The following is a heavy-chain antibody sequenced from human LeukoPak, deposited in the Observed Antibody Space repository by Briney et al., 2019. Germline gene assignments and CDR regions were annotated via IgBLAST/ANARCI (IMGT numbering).Heavy chain of an antibody. Sequence: AGGSLRLSCAASGFTFSSYSMNWVRQAPGKGLEWVSSITSRGSSIYYADSVRGRFTISRDNSENTLSLRMNNLRAGDTAIYYCAKDVGVVAPAAIMAFDVWGQGTTVIVSS. D-gene: IGHD2-2*02. CDR1: GFTFSSYS. V-gene: IGHV3-21*04. CDR2: ITSRGSSI. CDR3: AKDVGVVAPAAIMAFDV. J-gene: IGHJ3*01.